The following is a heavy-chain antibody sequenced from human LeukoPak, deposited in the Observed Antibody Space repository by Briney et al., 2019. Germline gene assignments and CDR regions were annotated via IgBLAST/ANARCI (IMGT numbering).Heavy chain of an antibody. CDR1: GFTVSSNY. J-gene: IGHJ3*02. V-gene: IGHV3-66*01. Sequence: PGGSLTLSCAASGFTVSSNYMSCVRQAPGKGLEWVSVIYSGGTTYYADSVKGRFTIPRDNSKNSLYLQMNSLRAEDTAVYYCARDAEGIDAFDIWGQGTMVTVSS. CDR2: IYSGGTT. CDR3: ARDAEGIDAFDI.